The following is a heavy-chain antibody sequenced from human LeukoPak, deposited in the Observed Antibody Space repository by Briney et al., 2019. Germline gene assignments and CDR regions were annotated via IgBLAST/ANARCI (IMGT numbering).Heavy chain of an antibody. CDR3: ARALVICSSTSCYTLYYYYGMDV. CDR2: MNPNSGNT. Sequence: GASVTVSCKASGYTFTSYDINWVRQAPGQGLEWMGWMNPNSGNTGYAQKFQGRVTMTRNTSISTAYMELSSLRSEDTAVYYCARALVICSSTSCYTLYYYYGMDVWGQGTTVTVSS. V-gene: IGHV1-8*01. D-gene: IGHD2-2*02. J-gene: IGHJ6*02. CDR1: GYTFTSYD.